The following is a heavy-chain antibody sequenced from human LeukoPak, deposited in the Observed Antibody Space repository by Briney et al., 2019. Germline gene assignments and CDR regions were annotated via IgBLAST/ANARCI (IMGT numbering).Heavy chain of an antibody. D-gene: IGHD5-18*01. CDR2: ISGSGGNT. Sequence: PGESPRLSCEASGFTFSSYAMTWVRQAPGKGLEWVSTISGSGGNTYSAGSVKGRLTISRDNSKNTLYLQMNSLRAEDTAVYFCAKGRSGYSYGFDFWGRGTLVTVSS. V-gene: IGHV3-23*01. CDR1: GFTFSSYA. J-gene: IGHJ4*02. CDR3: AKGRSGYSYGFDF.